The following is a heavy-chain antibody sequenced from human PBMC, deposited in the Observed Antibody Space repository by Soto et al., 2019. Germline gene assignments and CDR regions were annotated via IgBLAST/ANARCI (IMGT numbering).Heavy chain of an antibody. D-gene: IGHD3-10*01. CDR2: IYYSGST. CDR3: ARDGAFGEMQIGLGWFDP. CDR1: GGSISSGGYY. J-gene: IGHJ5*02. V-gene: IGHV4-31*03. Sequence: QVQLQESGPGLVKPSQTLSLTCTVSGGSISSGGYYWSWIRQHPGKGLEWIGYIYYSGSTYYNPSLKSRVTISVDTSKNQFSLKLSSVTAADTAVYYCARDGAFGEMQIGLGWFDPWGQGTLVTVSS.